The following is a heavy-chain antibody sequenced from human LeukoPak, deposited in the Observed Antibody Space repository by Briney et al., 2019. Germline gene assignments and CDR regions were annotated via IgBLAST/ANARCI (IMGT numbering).Heavy chain of an antibody. V-gene: IGHV3-74*01. Sequence: GGSLRLSCAASGFTFTSVWMHWFRQAPGRGLVWISRISTDGAITGYADSVKGRFTISRDNAKNTLYLQMNSLRAEDTAVYYCARDRTTVTLFDYWGQGALVTAS. D-gene: IGHD4-17*01. CDR1: GFTFTSVW. J-gene: IGHJ4*02. CDR2: ISTDGAIT. CDR3: ARDRTTVTLFDY.